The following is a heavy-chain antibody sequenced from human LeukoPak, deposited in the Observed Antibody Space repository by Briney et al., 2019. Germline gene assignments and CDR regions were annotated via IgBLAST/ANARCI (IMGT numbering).Heavy chain of an antibody. J-gene: IGHJ4*02. Sequence: GGSLRLSCAASGFTLSSYGMDWVRQAPGKGLEWVSYISSSSSTINYADSVKGRFTISRDSAKNSLYLQMNSLRDEDTAVYYCARGGASRPDYWGQGTLVTVSS. V-gene: IGHV3-48*02. CDR3: ARGGASRPDY. D-gene: IGHD1-26*01. CDR1: GFTLSSYG. CDR2: ISSSSSTI.